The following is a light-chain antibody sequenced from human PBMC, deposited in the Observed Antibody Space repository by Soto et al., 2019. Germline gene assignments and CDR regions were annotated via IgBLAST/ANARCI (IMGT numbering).Light chain of an antibody. CDR2: DVS. J-gene: IGKJ4*01. V-gene: IGKV3-11*01. CDR3: QQRRNWPLT. CDR1: QSVDSY. Sequence: EIVLTQSPATLSLSPGERATLSCRASQSVDSYLTWYQQRPGQAPRLLVYDVSKRATGIPVRFSGSGSGTDFTLTISSLEPEDVAIYYCQQRRNWPLTFGGGTKVASK.